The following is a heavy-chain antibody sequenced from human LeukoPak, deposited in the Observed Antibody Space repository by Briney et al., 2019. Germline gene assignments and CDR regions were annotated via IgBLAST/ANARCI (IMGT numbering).Heavy chain of an antibody. D-gene: IGHD2-15*01. V-gene: IGHV4-39*01. CDR1: GGSISSSSYF. J-gene: IGHJ4*02. CDR3: ARSVNIVVEYYFDY. CDR2: ISYSGST. Sequence: SETLSLTCTVSGGSISSSSYFWGWIRQPPGKGLEWIGSISYSGSTYYNPSLKSRVTISVGTSKNQFSLKLNSVTAADTAVYYCARSVNIVVEYYFDYWGQGTLVTVSS.